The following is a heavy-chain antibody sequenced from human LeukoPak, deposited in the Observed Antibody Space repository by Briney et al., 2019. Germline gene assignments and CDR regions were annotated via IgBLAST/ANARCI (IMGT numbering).Heavy chain of an antibody. CDR1: GFTFSTFA. J-gene: IGHJ4*02. D-gene: IGHD2/OR15-2a*01. V-gene: IGHV3-23*01. Sequence: GGSLRLSCEASGFTFSTFAMIWVRQPPGKGLEWVSSIFPSGGEIHYADSVRGRFTISRDNSKSTLSLQMNSLRAEDTAIYYCATYRQVLLSFESWGQGTLVTVSS. CDR2: IFPSGGEI. CDR3: ATYRQVLLSFES.